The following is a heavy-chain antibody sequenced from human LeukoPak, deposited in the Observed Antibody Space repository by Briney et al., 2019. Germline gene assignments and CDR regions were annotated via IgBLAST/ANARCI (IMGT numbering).Heavy chain of an antibody. CDR1: GFTFSSYG. CDR3: AKDGNYYDSSGYLDY. V-gene: IGHV3-30*18. D-gene: IGHD3-22*01. J-gene: IGHJ4*02. Sequence: GGSLRLSCAASGFTFSSYGMHWVRQAPGKGLEWVAVISYDGSNKYYADSVKGRFTISRDNSKNTLYLQMNSLRAEDTAVYYCAKDGNYYDSSGYLDYWGQGTLVTVSS. CDR2: ISYDGSNK.